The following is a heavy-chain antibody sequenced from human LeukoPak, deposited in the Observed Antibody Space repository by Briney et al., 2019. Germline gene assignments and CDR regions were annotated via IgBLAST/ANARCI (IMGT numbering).Heavy chain of an antibody. V-gene: IGHV3-11*04. Sequence: GGSLRLSCTGSGFTFNDYYMSWVRQAPGKGLEWLSFISAGGYPIYYADSVRGRFTISRDTAKNSLYLQMNSLRVEDTAVDYCVMTAGPPTDHWGQGALVTVSS. CDR3: VMTAGPPTDH. CDR2: ISAGGYPI. CDR1: GFTFNDYY. J-gene: IGHJ4*01.